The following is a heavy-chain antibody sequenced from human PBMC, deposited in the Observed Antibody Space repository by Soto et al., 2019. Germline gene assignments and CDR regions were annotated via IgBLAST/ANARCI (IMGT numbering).Heavy chain of an antibody. D-gene: IGHD3-10*01. V-gene: IGHV4-34*12. Sequence: SETLSLTCAVSGGSFSGYFWRWIRQSPGKGLGWIGEIIPSGGTNYNPSLKSRVTLSVDTSKNQFSLKLTSVTAADTGVYFCARRHGLDIDAYYWGHGILVTVSS. J-gene: IGHJ4*01. CDR1: GGSFSGYF. CDR2: IIPSGGT. CDR3: ARRHGLDIDAYY.